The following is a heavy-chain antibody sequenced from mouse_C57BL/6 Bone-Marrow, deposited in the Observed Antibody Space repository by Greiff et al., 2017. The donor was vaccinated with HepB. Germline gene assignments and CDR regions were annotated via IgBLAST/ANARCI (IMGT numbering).Heavy chain of an antibody. J-gene: IGHJ2*01. CDR2: ISSGGDYI. CDR1: GFTFSSYA. CDR3: TRDHYYYGFDY. V-gene: IGHV5-9-1*02. D-gene: IGHD1-1*01. Sequence: EVKLMESGEGLVKPGGSLKLSCAASGFTFSSYAMSWVRQTPEKRLEWVAYISSGGDYIYYADTVKGRFTISRDNARNTLYLQMSSLKSEDTAMYYCTRDHYYYGFDYWGQGTTLTVSS.